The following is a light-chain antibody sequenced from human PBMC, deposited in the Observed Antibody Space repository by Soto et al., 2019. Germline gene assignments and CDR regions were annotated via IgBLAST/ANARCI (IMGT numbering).Light chain of an antibody. CDR2: TAS. Sequence: DIRMTQSPSSLSASVGDTVTITCRASQSISSHLNWYQQKPGKAPNLLMYTASNLQSGVPSRFNGSGSGTDFTLTISSLQHEDFATYYCQQSYSTPISLGQGTRLEIK. J-gene: IGKJ5*01. CDR3: QQSYSTPIS. V-gene: IGKV1-39*01. CDR1: QSISSH.